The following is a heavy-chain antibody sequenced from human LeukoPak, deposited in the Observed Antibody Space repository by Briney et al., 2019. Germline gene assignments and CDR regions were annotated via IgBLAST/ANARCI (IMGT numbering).Heavy chain of an antibody. CDR3: ARYYYDSSGYYSVLFDY. D-gene: IGHD3-22*01. J-gene: IGHJ4*02. V-gene: IGHV1-2*02. Sequence: GASVKVSCKASGYTFTGYYLHWVRHAPGQGLEWMGWINPNSGGTNYAQKFQGRVTMTRDTSISTAYMELSRLRSDDTAVYYCARYYYDSSGYYSVLFDYWGQGTLVTVSS. CDR1: GYTFTGYY. CDR2: INPNSGGT.